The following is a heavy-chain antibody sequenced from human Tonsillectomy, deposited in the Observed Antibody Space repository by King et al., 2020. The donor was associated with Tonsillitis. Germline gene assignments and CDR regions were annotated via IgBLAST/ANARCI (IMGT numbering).Heavy chain of an antibody. CDR1: GASITSGTH. J-gene: IGHJ3*01. CDR3: ARPYISDYYFHQAGNDAFDV. D-gene: IGHD2-21*01. V-gene: IGHV4-39*01. Sequence: LQLQESGPGLVKPSETLSLTYSVSGASITSGTHWVWIRQSPGKGLEWIGTIYNSVSTFYNPSLKSQATISVDTSKNQVSLKLSSVTAADTAVYYCARPYISDYYFHQAGNDAFDVWGLGTLVTVAS. CDR2: IYNSVST.